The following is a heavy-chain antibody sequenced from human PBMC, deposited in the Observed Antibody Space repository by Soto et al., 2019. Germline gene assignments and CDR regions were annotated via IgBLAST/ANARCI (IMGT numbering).Heavy chain of an antibody. CDR2: IWYDGSNK. J-gene: IGHJ4*02. CDR3: ARDSYTIFGVVPPLDY. Sequence: GGSLRLSCAASGFTFSSYGMHWVRQAPGKGLEWVAVIWYDGSNKYYADSVKGRFTISRDNSKNTLYLQMNSLRAEDTAVYYCARDSYTIFGVVPPLDYWGQGTLATVSS. CDR1: GFTFSSYG. V-gene: IGHV3-33*01. D-gene: IGHD3-3*01.